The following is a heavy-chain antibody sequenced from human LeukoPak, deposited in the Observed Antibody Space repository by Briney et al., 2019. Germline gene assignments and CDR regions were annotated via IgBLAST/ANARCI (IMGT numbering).Heavy chain of an antibody. CDR2: ISSAGTNE. CDR3: ARATQIRDYSSNY. J-gene: IGHJ4*02. CDR1: GFTFSSYA. Sequence: GGSLRLSCAASGFTFSSYAMSWVRQAPGKGLEWVAVISSAGTNEYYADSVKGRFTLSRDNSKNTLYLQMNSLRSEDTAVYYCARATQIRDYSSNYWGQGTLVTVSS. V-gene: IGHV3-30*03. D-gene: IGHD4-11*01.